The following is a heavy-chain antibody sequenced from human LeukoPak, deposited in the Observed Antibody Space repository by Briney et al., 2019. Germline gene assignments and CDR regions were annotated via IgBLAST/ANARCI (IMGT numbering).Heavy chain of an antibody. J-gene: IGHJ4*02. Sequence: GGSLRLSCAASGFTFSIYAMSWVRRAPGKGLEWVSAISGSGGTTYYADSVKGRFTISRDNSKNTLYLQMNSLRAEDTAVYYCAKGSMVRGVILTPFGYWGQGTVVTVSS. D-gene: IGHD3-10*01. CDR2: ISGSGGTT. CDR3: AKGSMVRGVILTPFGY. V-gene: IGHV3-23*01. CDR1: GFTFSIYA.